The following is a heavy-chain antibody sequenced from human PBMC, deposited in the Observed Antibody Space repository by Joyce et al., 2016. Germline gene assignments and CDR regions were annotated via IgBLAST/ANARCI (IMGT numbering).Heavy chain of an antibody. V-gene: IGHV1-69*12. Sequence: QVHLVQSGPEVKKPGSSVTVSCKASGGTFSTFAMSWVRQAPGQGLEWMGGIIPINGTTDYAQKFQGRVTITADESTSTTYMEMGGLRSEDTAVYYCARHFLGDCSGGSCYSPLKTDYWGQGTLVTVSS. J-gene: IGHJ4*02. D-gene: IGHD2-15*01. CDR3: ARHFLGDCSGGSCYSPLKTDY. CDR2: IIPINGTT. CDR1: GGTFSTFA.